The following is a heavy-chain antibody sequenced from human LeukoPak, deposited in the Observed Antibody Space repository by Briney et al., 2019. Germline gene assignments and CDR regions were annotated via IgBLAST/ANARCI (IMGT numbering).Heavy chain of an antibody. D-gene: IGHD3-10*01. CDR2: ISASNGNT. J-gene: IGHJ4*02. CDR3: ARGGITTVRGVIISGNTVLKD. CDR1: GYTFTSYG. Sequence: ASVKVSCKASGYTFTSYGIGWVRQAPGQGLEWMGWISASNGNTNYAQKLQGRVTMTTDTSTSTAYMELRSLRSDDTAVYYCARGGITTVRGVIISGNTVLKDWGQGTLGTVSS. V-gene: IGHV1-18*04.